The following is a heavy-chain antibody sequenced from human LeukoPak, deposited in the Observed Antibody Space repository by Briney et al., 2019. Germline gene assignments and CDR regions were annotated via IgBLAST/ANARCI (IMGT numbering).Heavy chain of an antibody. CDR1: GFTFSDLY. J-gene: IGHJ3*02. CDR2: ISYSGHTI. CDR3: AREAKELEATAFHM. D-gene: IGHD1-1*01. Sequence: GGSLRLSCEASGFTFSDLYMSWIRQAPGKGLEWASYISYSGHTIYYADSVKGRFTISRDNAKNSLYLQMNGLRAEDTAVYYCAREAKELEATAFHMWGQGTMVSVSS. V-gene: IGHV3-11*01.